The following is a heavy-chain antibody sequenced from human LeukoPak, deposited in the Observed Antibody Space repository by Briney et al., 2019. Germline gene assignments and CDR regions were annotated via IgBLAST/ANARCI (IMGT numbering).Heavy chain of an antibody. J-gene: IGHJ1*01. Sequence: YPSQTLSLTCTVSGGSLISGANYWSWIRQRPGRGLEWIGYIYSSGHTYHNPSLRSRVFLSVDTSKRQLSLKLTSVTAADMAVYYCARAPSVDWYKFQLWGQGTLVTVSS. CDR1: GGSLISGANY. D-gene: IGHD1-14*01. CDR2: IYSSGHT. CDR3: ARAPSVDWYKFQL. V-gene: IGHV4-31*03.